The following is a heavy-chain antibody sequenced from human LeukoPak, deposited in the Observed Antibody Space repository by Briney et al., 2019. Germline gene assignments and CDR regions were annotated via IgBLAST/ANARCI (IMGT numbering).Heavy chain of an antibody. CDR1: GYTFTGYY. CDR2: IHPNSGGT. V-gene: IGHV1-2*02. Sequence: ASVKVSCKASGYTFTGYYMHWVRQAPGQGLEWMGWIHPNSGGTNYAQKFQGRVTMTRDTSINTVYMEVSSLRSDDTAVYFCARSGPMAYFDYWGQGTLVTVSP. CDR3: ARSGPMAYFDY. D-gene: IGHD5-24*01. J-gene: IGHJ4*02.